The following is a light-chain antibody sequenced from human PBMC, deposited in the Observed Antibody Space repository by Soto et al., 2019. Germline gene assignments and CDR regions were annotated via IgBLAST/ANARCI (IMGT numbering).Light chain of an antibody. J-gene: IGKJ4*01. CDR2: KAS. CDR3: QQYNSCPRT. CDR1: QSISSW. Sequence: DIQMTQSPSTLSASVGDRVTITCRASQSISSWLAWYQHKPGKAPKLLIYKASSLEGGVPSRFSGSGSGTEFTLTISSLQPDDFATYYCQQYNSCPRTFGQGTKVEIK. V-gene: IGKV1-5*03.